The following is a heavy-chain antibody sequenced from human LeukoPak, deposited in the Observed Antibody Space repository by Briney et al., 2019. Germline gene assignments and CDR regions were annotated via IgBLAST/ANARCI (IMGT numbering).Heavy chain of an antibody. V-gene: IGHV1-18*01. J-gene: IGHJ4*02. CDR3: ARDMTTVTTQSTFDY. D-gene: IGHD4-11*01. CDR1: GYTFTSYG. Sequence: ASVKVSCKASGYTFTSYGISWVRQAPGQGLEWMGWISAYNGNTNYAQKLQGRVTMTTDTSTSTVYMELSSLRSEDTAVYYCARDMTTVTTQSTFDYWGQGTLVTVSS. CDR2: ISAYNGNT.